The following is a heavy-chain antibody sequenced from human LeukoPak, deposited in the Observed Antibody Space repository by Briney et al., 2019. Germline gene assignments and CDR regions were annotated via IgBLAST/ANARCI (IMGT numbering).Heavy chain of an antibody. CDR2: ISSSSSYI. CDR3: ARWVPGYCSGGSCYVDY. J-gene: IGHJ4*02. CDR1: GFTFSSYS. D-gene: IGHD2-15*01. Sequence: GGSLRLSWAASGFTFSSYSMNWVRQAPGKGLECVSSISSSSSYIYYADSVKGRFTISRDNAKNSLYLQMNSLRAEDTAVYYCARWVPGYCSGGSCYVDYWGQGTLVTVSS. V-gene: IGHV3-21*01.